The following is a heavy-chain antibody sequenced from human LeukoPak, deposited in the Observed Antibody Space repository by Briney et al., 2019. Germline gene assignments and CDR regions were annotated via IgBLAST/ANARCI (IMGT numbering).Heavy chain of an antibody. CDR3: ARIRLYGSGSYAFDY. D-gene: IGHD1-26*01. V-gene: IGHV1-2*02. Sequence: ASVKVSCKASGYTFTGHYIHWVRQAPGQGLEWMGRINPNSGGTNYAQKFQGRVTMTRDTSISTAYMELSRLRSDDTAVYYCARIRLYGSGSYAFDYWGQGTLVTVSS. J-gene: IGHJ4*02. CDR2: INPNSGGT. CDR1: GYTFTGHY.